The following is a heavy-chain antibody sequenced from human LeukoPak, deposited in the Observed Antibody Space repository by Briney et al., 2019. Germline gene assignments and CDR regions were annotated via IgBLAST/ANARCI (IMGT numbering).Heavy chain of an antibody. CDR1: GYTFTSYY. V-gene: IGHV1-46*01. Sequence: ASVTVSSKASGYTFTSYYMHWVRQAPGQGLEWMGLINPSGGSTSYAQKFQGRVTMTRDTSTSTVYMELSSLRSEDTAVYYCARGYYGSGSPYYFDYWGQGTLVTVSS. J-gene: IGHJ4*02. CDR2: INPSGGST. D-gene: IGHD3-10*01. CDR3: ARGYYGSGSPYYFDY.